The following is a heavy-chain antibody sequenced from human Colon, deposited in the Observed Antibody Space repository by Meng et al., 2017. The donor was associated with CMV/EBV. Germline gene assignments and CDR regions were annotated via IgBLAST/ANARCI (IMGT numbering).Heavy chain of an antibody. D-gene: IGHD6-25*01. V-gene: IGHV1-2*02. J-gene: IGHJ4*02. CDR3: AREGMSTPSAADS. CDR2: IDPNSGDT. Sequence: ASVKVSCKASGGTFSDSSINWVRQAPGQGLEWMGWIDPNSGDTNVAQNFQGRVTMTRDTSITTAHMELTSLTSDDTALYYCAREGMSTPSAADSWGQGTLVTVSS. CDR1: GGTFSDSS.